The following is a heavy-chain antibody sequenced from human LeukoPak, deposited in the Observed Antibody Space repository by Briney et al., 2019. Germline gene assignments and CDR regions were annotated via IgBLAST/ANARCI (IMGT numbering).Heavy chain of an antibody. CDR2: IYYSGST. J-gene: IGHJ4*02. D-gene: IGHD2-15*01. V-gene: IGHV4-39*01. Sequence: SETLSLTXTVSGGSISSSSYYWGWIRQPPGKGLEWIGSIYYSGSTYYNPSLKSRVTISVDTSKNQFSLKLSSVTAAGTAVYYCARQYSSGATEWGQGTLVTVSS. CDR1: GGSISSSSYY. CDR3: ARQYSSGATE.